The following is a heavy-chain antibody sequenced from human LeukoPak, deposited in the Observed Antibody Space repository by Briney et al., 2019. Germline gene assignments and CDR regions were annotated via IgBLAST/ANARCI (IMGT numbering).Heavy chain of an antibody. V-gene: IGHV6-1*01. CDR3: ARGATAALTA. CDR2: TYYRSKWYN. CDR1: GDSVSSNSAT. J-gene: IGHJ5*02. Sequence: SQTLSLTFAISGDSVSSNSATWNWIRQTPPRGLEWLGRTYYRSKWYNDYAVSVKSRITIHPDTSKNQFSLQLNSVAPEDTAVYYCARGATAALTAWGQGTLVTVSS. D-gene: IGHD6-25*01.